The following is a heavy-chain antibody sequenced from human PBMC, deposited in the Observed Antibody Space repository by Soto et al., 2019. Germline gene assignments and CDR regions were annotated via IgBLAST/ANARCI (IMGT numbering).Heavy chain of an antibody. CDR2: IMPLFGTA. V-gene: IGHV1-69*13. CDR1: GGSLSSFA. J-gene: IGHJ6*02. D-gene: IGHD3-22*01. Sequence: SVKVSCKASGGSLSSFAISWVRQAPGQGREWMGGIMPLFGTANYAQKFQGRVTITADESTSTAYMELSSLRSEDTAVYYCAREYYDSGGSRSLYYHYYGMDVWGQGXTVTVYS. CDR3: AREYYDSGGSRSLYYHYYGMDV.